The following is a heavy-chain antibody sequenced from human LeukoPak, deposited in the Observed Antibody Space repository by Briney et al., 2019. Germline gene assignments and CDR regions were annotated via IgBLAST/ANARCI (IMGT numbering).Heavy chain of an antibody. V-gene: IGHV3-30-3*01. J-gene: IGHJ4*02. Sequence: PGRSLRLSCAASGFTFSSYAMLWVRQAPGKGLEWVAVISYDGSNKYYADSVKGRFTISRDNSKNTLYLQMNSLRAEDTAVYYCARRLALDYWGQGTLVTVSS. CDR2: ISYDGSNK. CDR3: ARRLALDY. CDR1: GFTFSSYA. D-gene: IGHD6-25*01.